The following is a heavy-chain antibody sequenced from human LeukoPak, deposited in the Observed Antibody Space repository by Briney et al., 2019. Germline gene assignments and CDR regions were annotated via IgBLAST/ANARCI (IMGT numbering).Heavy chain of an antibody. D-gene: IGHD2-2*01. CDR2: INHSGST. CDR1: GGSFSGYY. J-gene: IGHJ4*02. V-gene: IGHV4-34*01. Sequence: SETLSLTCAVYGGSFSGYYWSWIRQPPGKGLEWIGEINHSGSTNYNPSLKSRVTISVDTSKSQFSLKLSSVTAADTAVYYCARWYCSSTSCYLFDYWGQGTLVTVSS. CDR3: ARWYCSSTSCYLFDY.